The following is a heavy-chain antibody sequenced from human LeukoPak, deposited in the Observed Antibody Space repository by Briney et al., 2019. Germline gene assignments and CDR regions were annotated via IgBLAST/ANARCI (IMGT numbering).Heavy chain of an antibody. V-gene: IGHV3-73*01. Sequence: GGSLRLSCAASGFTFSGSAMHRVRQAYGKGREWVGRIRSKANNYATAYAASVKGRFTISRDDSKNTAYLQMNSLKNEDTAVYYCTRLSGADAIDYWGQGTLVTVSS. CDR2: IRSKANNYAT. CDR3: TRLSGADAIDY. J-gene: IGHJ4*02. D-gene: IGHD3-10*01. CDR1: GFTFSGSA.